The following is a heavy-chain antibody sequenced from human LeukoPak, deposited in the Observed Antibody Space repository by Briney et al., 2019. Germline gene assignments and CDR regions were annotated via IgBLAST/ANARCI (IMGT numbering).Heavy chain of an antibody. Sequence: GGSLRLSCVASGFSFSDYYMSWIRQAPGKGLEWVSYIGSTIYYADSVKGRFTISRDNAKNSLYLQMNSLRAEDTAVYYCARGSQPPDWGQGTLVTVSS. J-gene: IGHJ4*02. D-gene: IGHD3-10*01. CDR3: ARGSQPPD. CDR2: IGSTI. V-gene: IGHV3-11*04. CDR1: GFSFSDYY.